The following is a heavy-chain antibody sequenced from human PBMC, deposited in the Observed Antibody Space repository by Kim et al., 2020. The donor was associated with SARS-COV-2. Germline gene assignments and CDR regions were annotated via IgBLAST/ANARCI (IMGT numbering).Heavy chain of an antibody. CDR2: ISGSGGST. V-gene: IGHV3-23*01. CDR1: GFTFSSYA. CDR3: AKDEGSGYSSSITHFDY. J-gene: IGHJ4*02. D-gene: IGHD6-6*01. Sequence: GGSLRLSCAASGFTFSSYAMSWVRQAPGKGLEWVSAISGSGGSTYYADSVKGRFTISRDNSKNTLYLQMNSLRAEDTAVYYCAKDEGSGYSSSITHFDYWGQGTLVTVSS.